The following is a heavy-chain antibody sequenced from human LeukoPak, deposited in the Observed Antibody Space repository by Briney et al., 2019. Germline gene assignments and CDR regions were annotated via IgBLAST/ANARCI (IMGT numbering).Heavy chain of an antibody. CDR3: ATHHAKILVPND. CDR1: VADIISGSHY. V-gene: IGHV4-39*03. D-gene: IGHD1-26*01. J-gene: IGHJ4*02. CDR2: VYYSGNT. Sequence: PSETLSLTCSVPVADIISGSHYWGWIRQPPGKGLEWIGSVYYSGNTYYNPSLKRRATISIDTPTSKNQFSLTLTSVTAAHTAVYVRATHHAKILVPNDWGQGTLVTVSS.